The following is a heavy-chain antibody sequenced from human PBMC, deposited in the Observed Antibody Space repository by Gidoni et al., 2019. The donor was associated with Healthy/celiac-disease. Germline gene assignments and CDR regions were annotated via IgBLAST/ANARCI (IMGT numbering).Heavy chain of an antibody. J-gene: IGHJ5*02. CDR2: ISGSGCST. V-gene: IGHV3-23*04. CDR1: GVTVSIYA. D-gene: IGHD3-9*01. Sequence: EVQLVGSGGGLVQPGGSLRLSCAASGVTVSIYAMSWVRQAPGKGLEWVSAISGSGCSTYYADSVKGRFTISRDNSKNTLYLQMNSLRAEDTAVYYCSLLSTDILTGVDPWGQGTLVTVSS. CDR3: SLLSTDILTGVDP.